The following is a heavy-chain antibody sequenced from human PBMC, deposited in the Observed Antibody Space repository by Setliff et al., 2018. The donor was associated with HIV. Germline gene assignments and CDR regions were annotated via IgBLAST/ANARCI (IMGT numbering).Heavy chain of an antibody. D-gene: IGHD2-8*01. CDR2: INPLFGTT. CDR3: ASGSGYCTKGDCYIGVHRTPDKYYFDS. Sequence: SVKVSCKASGDTFSNYAITWVRQAPGQGLEWMGGINPLFGTTNYAHNFQGRLTITTDQIMSTAYMELTSLRSEDTAVYYCASGSGYCTKGDCYIGVHRTPDKYYFDSWGQGTLVTVSS. CDR1: GDTFSNYA. J-gene: IGHJ4*02. V-gene: IGHV1-69*05.